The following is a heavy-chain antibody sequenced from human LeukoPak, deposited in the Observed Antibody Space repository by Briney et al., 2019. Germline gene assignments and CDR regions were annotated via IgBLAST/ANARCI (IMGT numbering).Heavy chain of an antibody. CDR3: ARVKGIAAAGTSAGFDY. D-gene: IGHD6-13*01. Sequence: SETLSLTRTVSGGSISSSSYYWGWIRQPPGKGLEWIGSIYYSGSTYYNPSLKSRVTISVDTSKNQFSLKLSSVTAADTAVYYCARVKGIAAAGTSAGFDYWGQGTLVTVSS. V-gene: IGHV4-39*07. CDR1: GGSISSSSYY. J-gene: IGHJ4*02. CDR2: IYYSGST.